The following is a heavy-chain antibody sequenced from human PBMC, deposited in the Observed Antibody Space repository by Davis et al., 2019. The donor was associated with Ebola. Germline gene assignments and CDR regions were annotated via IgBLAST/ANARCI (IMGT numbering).Heavy chain of an antibody. Sequence: MPSETLSLTCAVSGGSISSGGYSWSWIRQPPGKGLEWIGYIYHSGSTYYNPSLKSRVTMSVDRSKNQFSLKLSSVTAADTAVYYCARRGQWLVPGDYWGQGTLVTVSS. CDR1: GGSISSGGYS. D-gene: IGHD6-19*01. V-gene: IGHV4-30-2*01. CDR3: ARRGQWLVPGDY. J-gene: IGHJ4*02. CDR2: IYHSGST.